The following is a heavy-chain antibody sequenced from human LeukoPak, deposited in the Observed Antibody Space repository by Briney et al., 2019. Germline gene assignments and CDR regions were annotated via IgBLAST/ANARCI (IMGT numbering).Heavy chain of an antibody. Sequence: PGGSLRLSCAASGFTFSSYSMNWVRQAPGKGLEWVSYISSSSTIYYADSVKGRFTISRDNAKNSLYLQMNSLRAEDTAVYYCARERRGYYDSSGYYDYWGQGTLVTVSS. CDR2: ISSSSTI. CDR3: ARERRGYYDSSGYYDY. J-gene: IGHJ4*02. V-gene: IGHV3-48*01. D-gene: IGHD3-22*01. CDR1: GFTFSSYS.